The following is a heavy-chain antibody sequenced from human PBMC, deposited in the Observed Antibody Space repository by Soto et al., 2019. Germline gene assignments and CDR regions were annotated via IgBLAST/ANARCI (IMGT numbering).Heavy chain of an antibody. D-gene: IGHD3-10*01. Sequence: EVQLLESGGGLVQPGGSLRLSCAGTGFTFSSYGMSWVRQAPGMGLEWVSTIRGSAGNANYADSVKGRFTISRDDSTNTVHLQMNSLRPDDTAVYYCAKHLWFGESVFDPWGQGTLVVVSS. V-gene: IGHV3-23*01. CDR2: IRGSAGNA. CDR1: GFTFSSYG. J-gene: IGHJ5*02. CDR3: AKHLWFGESVFDP.